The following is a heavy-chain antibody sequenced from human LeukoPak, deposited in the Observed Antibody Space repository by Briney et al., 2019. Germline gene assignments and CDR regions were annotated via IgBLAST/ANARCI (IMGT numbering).Heavy chain of an antibody. Sequence: ASVKVSCKASGYTFSSYDINWVRQATGQGLEWMGWMNPNSGNTGYAQKFQGRVTMTSNTSISTAYMELRSLRSDDTAVYYCARDSSPDHGDYDPMRYFQHWGQGTLVTVSS. CDR3: ARDSSPDHGDYDPMRYFQH. CDR2: MNPNSGNT. V-gene: IGHV1-8*01. J-gene: IGHJ1*01. CDR1: GYTFSSYD. D-gene: IGHD4-17*01.